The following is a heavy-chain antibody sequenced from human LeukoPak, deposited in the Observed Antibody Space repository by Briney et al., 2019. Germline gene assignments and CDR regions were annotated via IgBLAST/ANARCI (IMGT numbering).Heavy chain of an antibody. CDR1: GGSISNYH. V-gene: IGHV4-4*07. Sequence: SETLSLTCTVSGGSISNYHWSWIRQPAGKGLEWIGRIYSSGNTNYNPSLKSRVTMSVDTSKNQVSLNLTSVTAADTAVYYCARSPSSRYPYFDYWGQGTLVTVSS. J-gene: IGHJ4*02. CDR2: IYSSGNT. D-gene: IGHD2-2*02. CDR3: ARSPSSRYPYFDY.